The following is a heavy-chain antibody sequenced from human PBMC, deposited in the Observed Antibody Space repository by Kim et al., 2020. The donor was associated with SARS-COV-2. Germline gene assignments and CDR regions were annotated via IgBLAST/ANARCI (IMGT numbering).Heavy chain of an antibody. Sequence: GGSLRLSCAASGFTFSDYYMSWIRQAPGKGLEWVSYISSSSSYTNYADSVKGRFTISRDNAKNSLYLQMNSLRAEDTAVYYCARGARGSYYIFDYWGQGTLVTVSS. V-gene: IGHV3-11*06. J-gene: IGHJ4*02. CDR2: ISSSSSYT. D-gene: IGHD1-26*01. CDR1: GFTFSDYY. CDR3: ARGARGSYYIFDY.